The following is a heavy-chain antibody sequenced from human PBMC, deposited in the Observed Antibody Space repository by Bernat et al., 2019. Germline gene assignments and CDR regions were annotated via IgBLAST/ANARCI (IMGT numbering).Heavy chain of an antibody. CDR1: GYTFTSYG. J-gene: IGHJ5*02. CDR2: ISAYNGNT. Sequence: QVQLVQSGAEVKKPGASVKVSCKASGYTFTSYGISWVRQAPGQGLEWMGWISAYNGNTNYAQKLQGRVTMTTYTSTSTAYIELRSLRSDDTAVYYCARERGIAAAGLSFDPWGQGTLVTVSS. D-gene: IGHD6-13*01. CDR3: ARERGIAAAGLSFDP. V-gene: IGHV1-18*01.